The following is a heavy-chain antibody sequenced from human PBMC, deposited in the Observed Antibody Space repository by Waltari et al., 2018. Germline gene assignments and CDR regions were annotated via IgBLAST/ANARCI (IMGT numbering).Heavy chain of an antibody. CDR1: GGTFSSYA. J-gene: IGHJ4*02. CDR2: SVPSFGTA. Sequence: QVQLVQSGAEVKKPGSSVKVSCKASGGTFSSYAISWVRQAPGQGLEWMGTSVPSFGTANYARKFQGRVTLTADKSTSTAYMELNSLTFEDTAIYFCARDTWGSNHYFEFWGQGTLVTVSS. D-gene: IGHD3-16*01. V-gene: IGHV1-69*08. CDR3: ARDTWGSNHYFEF.